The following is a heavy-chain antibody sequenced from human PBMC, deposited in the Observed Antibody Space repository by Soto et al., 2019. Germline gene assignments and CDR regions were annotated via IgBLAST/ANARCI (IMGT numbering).Heavy chain of an antibody. CDR2: MNPNSGNT. V-gene: IGHV1-8*01. CDR1: GYTFTSYD. CDR3: ARGGYCSSTSCYTWGYYYYGMDV. Sequence: ASVKVSCKASGYTFTSYDINWVRQATGQGLEWMGWMNPNSGNTGYAQKFQGRVTMTRNTSISTAYMELSSLRSEDTAVYYCARGGYCSSTSCYTWGYYYYGMDVWGQGTTVTVSS. D-gene: IGHD2-2*02. J-gene: IGHJ6*02.